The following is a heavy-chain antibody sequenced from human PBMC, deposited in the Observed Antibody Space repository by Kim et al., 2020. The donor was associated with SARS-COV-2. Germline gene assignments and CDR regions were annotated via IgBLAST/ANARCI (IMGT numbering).Heavy chain of an antibody. D-gene: IGHD6-19*01. CDR3: AREVTYFGAGTSLFDY. J-gene: IGHJ4*02. Sequence: PPHKSRVTISVATSKNQFSLKLNSLTAADTAVYYCAREVTYFGAGTSLFDYWGQGTLVTVSS. V-gene: IGHV4-59*01.